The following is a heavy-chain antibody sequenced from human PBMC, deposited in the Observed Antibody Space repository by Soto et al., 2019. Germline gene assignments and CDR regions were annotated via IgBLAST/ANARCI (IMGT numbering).Heavy chain of an antibody. CDR1: GFSLTSRPVG. V-gene: IGHV2-5*02. Sequence: QITLKESGPTRVKPTQTLMLTCSFSGFSLTSRPVGVAWIRQPPGKALEWLAVIYWDDDKRYSPSLKSRLTIAKDISKNQVVLTMAYMDPVDTATYFCANRGDMNGNWDQCYLDNWGQGILVTVSS. CDR3: ANRGDMNGNWDQCYLDN. J-gene: IGHJ4*02. CDR2: IYWDDDK. D-gene: IGHD1-1*01.